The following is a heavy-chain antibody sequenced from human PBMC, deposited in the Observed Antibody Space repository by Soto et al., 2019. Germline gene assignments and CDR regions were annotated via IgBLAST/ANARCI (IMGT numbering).Heavy chain of an antibody. D-gene: IGHD4-4*01. V-gene: IGHV1-18*01. CDR2: ISAYNGNT. J-gene: IGHJ4*02. CDR1: GYTFTSYG. Sequence: QVQLVQSGAEVKKPGASVKVSCKASGYTFTSYGISWVRQAPGQGLEWMGWISAYNGNTNYAQQLQGRVTMTTDTSTSTAYMELRSLRSDDTAVYYCARDPRDYSNPGLFDYWGQGTLVTVSS. CDR3: ARDPRDYSNPGLFDY.